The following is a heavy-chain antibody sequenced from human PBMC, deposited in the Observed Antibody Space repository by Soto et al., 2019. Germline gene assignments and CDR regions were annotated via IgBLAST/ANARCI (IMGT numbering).Heavy chain of an antibody. CDR2: IYYSGST. CDR3: ARSGPYDSSGYDYYGMDV. CDR1: GGSISSYY. Sequence: PSETLSLTCTVSGGSISSYYWSWIRQPPGKGLEWIGYIYYSGSTNYNPSLKSRVTISVDTSKNQFSLKLSSVTAADTAVYYCARSGPYDSSGYDYYGMDVWGQGTTVTVSS. J-gene: IGHJ6*02. V-gene: IGHV4-59*01. D-gene: IGHD3-22*01.